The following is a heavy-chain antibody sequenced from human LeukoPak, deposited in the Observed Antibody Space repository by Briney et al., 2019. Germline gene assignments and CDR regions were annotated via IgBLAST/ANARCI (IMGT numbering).Heavy chain of an antibody. CDR1: GGSISSYY. V-gene: IGHV4-59*01. D-gene: IGHD1-26*01. Sequence: SETLSLTCPVSGGSISSYYWSWIRQPPGKGLEWIGYIYYSGSTNYNPSLKSRVTISVDTSKNQFSLKLSSVTAADTAVYYCAGGFSELLFDYWGQGTLVTVSS. CDR3: AGGFSELLFDY. CDR2: IYYSGST. J-gene: IGHJ4*02.